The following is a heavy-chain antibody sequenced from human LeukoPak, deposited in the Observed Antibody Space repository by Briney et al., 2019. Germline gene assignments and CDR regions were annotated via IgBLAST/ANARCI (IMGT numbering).Heavy chain of an antibody. CDR3: ARRREKGYYYYMDV. D-gene: IGHD5-24*01. J-gene: IGHJ6*03. Sequence: PSETLSLTCTVSGGSIGTYYWSWIRQPPGKGLEWIGYIYTSGSTNYNPSLKSRVTISVDTSKNQFSLKLSSVTAADTAVYYCARRREKGYYYYMDVWGKGTTVTVSS. V-gene: IGHV4-4*09. CDR1: GGSIGTYY. CDR2: IYTSGST.